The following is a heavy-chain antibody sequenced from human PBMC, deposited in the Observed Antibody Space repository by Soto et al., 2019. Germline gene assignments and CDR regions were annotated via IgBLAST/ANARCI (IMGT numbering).Heavy chain of an antibody. CDR1: GYSFTNSW. D-gene: IGHD2-2*01. J-gene: IGHJ6*02. Sequence: GASLKISWEGSGYSFTNSWIGVVRQIRGKGLEWMGIIYPGDSDTRYSPSFQGQVTISAYKSITTAYLQWSSLTASDTAMYYCARLQAAMPAAAGMDVWGQGTAVTVS. V-gene: IGHV5-51*01. CDR3: ARLQAAMPAAAGMDV. CDR2: IYPGDSDT.